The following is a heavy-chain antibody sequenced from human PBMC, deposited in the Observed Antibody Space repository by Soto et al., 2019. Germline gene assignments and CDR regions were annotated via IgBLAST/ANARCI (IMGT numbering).Heavy chain of an antibody. D-gene: IGHD6-13*01. J-gene: IGHJ5*02. Sequence: VEPRPTLTLTCTFSGFSLSTSGMRVSWIRQPPGKALEWLARIDWDDDKLYSTSLKTRLTISKDTSKNQVVLTMTNMDPVDTDTYYCARSIVAAGNRWFDPWGQGTLVTVYS. CDR2: IDWDDDK. CDR1: GFSLSTSGMR. CDR3: ARSIVAAGNRWFDP. V-gene: IGHV2-70*04.